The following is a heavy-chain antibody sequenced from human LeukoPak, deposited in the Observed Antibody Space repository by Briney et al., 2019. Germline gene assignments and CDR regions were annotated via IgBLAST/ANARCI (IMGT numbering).Heavy chain of an antibody. CDR3: AKAEGDYGDYLYFQH. D-gene: IGHD4-17*01. V-gene: IGHV3-30*18. CDR1: GFTFSSYG. J-gene: IGHJ1*01. Sequence: PGGSLRLSCAASGFTFSSYGMHWVRQAPGKGLEWVAVISYDGSNKYYADSVKGRFTISRDNSKNTLYLQMNSLRAEDTAVYYCAKAEGDYGDYLYFQHWGQGTLVTVSS. CDR2: ISYDGSNK.